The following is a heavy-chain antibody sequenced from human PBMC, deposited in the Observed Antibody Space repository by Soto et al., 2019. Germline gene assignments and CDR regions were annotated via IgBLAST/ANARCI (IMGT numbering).Heavy chain of an antibody. V-gene: IGHV6-1*01. D-gene: IGHD6-19*01. CDR3: ARVLPIAVAGTASYYGMDV. Sequence: PSQTLSLTCAISGDSVSSNRSSWNWIRQSPSRGLEWLGRTYYRSKWYNDYAVSVKSRITINPDTSKNQFSLQLNSVTPEDTAVYYCARVLPIAVAGTASYYGMDVWGQGTTVTVS. CDR2: TYYRSKWYN. J-gene: IGHJ6*02. CDR1: GDSVSSNRSS.